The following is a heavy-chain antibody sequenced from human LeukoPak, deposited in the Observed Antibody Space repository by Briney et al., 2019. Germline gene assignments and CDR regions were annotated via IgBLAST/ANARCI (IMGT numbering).Heavy chain of an antibody. D-gene: IGHD6-25*01. V-gene: IGHV3-21*05. Sequence: GGSLRLSCAASGFTFSDYSMNWVRQAPGKGLEWLSYISGSGTSGNVIYYADSVKGRFTISRDNAKNSVYLQMNNLRAEDTAVFYCARGISYGSGYYGDAFDFWGQGTMVTVSS. J-gene: IGHJ3*01. CDR3: ARGISYGSGYYGDAFDF. CDR2: ISGSGTSGNVI. CDR1: GFTFSDYS.